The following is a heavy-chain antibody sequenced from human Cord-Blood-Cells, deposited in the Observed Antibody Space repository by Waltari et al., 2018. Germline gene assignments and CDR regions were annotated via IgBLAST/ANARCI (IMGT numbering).Heavy chain of an antibody. Sequence: QVQLQQWGAGLLKPSETLSLTCAVYGGSFSGYYWSWTRQPPGKGLEWIGEINHSGSTNYNPSLKSRVTISVDTSKNQFSLKLSSVTAADTAVYYCARGPLGSSSGKAFDIWGQGTMVTVSS. CDR2: INHSGST. J-gene: IGHJ3*02. V-gene: IGHV4-34*01. D-gene: IGHD6-6*01. CDR3: ARGPLGSSSGKAFDI. CDR1: GGSFSGYY.